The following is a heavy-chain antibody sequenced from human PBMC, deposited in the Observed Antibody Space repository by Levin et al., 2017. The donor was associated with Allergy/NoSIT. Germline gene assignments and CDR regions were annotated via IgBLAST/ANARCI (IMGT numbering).Heavy chain of an antibody. D-gene: IGHD1-26*01. CDR1: GFTFSNYW. J-gene: IGHJ4*02. V-gene: IGHV3-74*01. Sequence: GESLKISCATSGFTFSNYWMHWVRQAPGKGLVWVSRISSDGTNTNYADSVKGRFTISRDNAKNTLYLQMNSLRAEDTAVYYCARALKVGATSGGDYWGQGTLVTVSS. CDR3: ARALKVGATSGGDY. CDR2: ISSDGTNT.